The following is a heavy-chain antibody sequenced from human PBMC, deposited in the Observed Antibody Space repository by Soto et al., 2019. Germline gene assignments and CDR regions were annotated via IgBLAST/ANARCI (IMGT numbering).Heavy chain of an antibody. Sequence: QVQLQQWGAGLLKPSETLSLTCAVYGGSFSGYYWSWIRQPPGKGLEWIGEINNSGSTNYNPSLKSRVTISVDTSKNQFSLKLSSVTAADTAVYYCARAPIVVVPAAIPNRAFDIWGQGTMVTVSS. CDR3: ARAPIVVVPAAIPNRAFDI. J-gene: IGHJ3*02. CDR2: INNSGST. V-gene: IGHV4-34*01. CDR1: GGSFSGYY. D-gene: IGHD2-2*02.